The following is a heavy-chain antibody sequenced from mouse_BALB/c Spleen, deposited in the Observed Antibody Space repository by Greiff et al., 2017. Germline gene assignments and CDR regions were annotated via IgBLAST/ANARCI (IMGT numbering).Heavy chain of an antibody. CDR2: ISSGSSTI. Sequence: EVKLVESGGGLVQPGGSRKLSCAASGFTFSSFGMHWVRQAPEKGLEWVAYISSGSSTIYYADTVKGRFTISRDNPKNTLFLQMTSLRSEDTAMYYCARDDYDYWGQGTTLTVSS. CDR3: ARDDYDY. J-gene: IGHJ2*01. D-gene: IGHD2-4*01. CDR1: GFTFSSFG. V-gene: IGHV5-17*02.